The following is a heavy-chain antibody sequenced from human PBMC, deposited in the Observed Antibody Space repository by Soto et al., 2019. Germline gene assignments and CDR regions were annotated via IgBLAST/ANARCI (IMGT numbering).Heavy chain of an antibody. J-gene: IGHJ4*02. CDR2: VITNLGGT. D-gene: IGHD2-15*01. CDR3: ARDKGYCSDTSCPDFDY. CDR1: GGTLSSYT. V-gene: IGHV1-69*08. Sequence: QVQLVQSGAEVKKPGSSVKVSCKASGGTLSSYTFSWVRQAPGQGLERMGRVITNLGGTNYAKKFQGRFTIVVNTSTSPANMELNSLRYDDTAVYYCARDKGYCSDTSCPDFDYWGQGTLVTVSS.